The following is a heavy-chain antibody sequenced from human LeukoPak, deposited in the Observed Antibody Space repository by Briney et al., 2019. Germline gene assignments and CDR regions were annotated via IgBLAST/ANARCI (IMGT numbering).Heavy chain of an antibody. CDR2: ISWNSGSI. Sequence: PGGSLRLSCAASGFTFDDYAMHWVRHAPGKGLEWVSGISWNSGSIGYADSVKGRFTISRDNAKNSLYLQMNSLRAEDAALYYCAKDSCSSTSCYYYYGMDVWGQGTTVTVSS. J-gene: IGHJ6*02. D-gene: IGHD2-2*01. V-gene: IGHV3-9*01. CDR3: AKDSCSSTSCYYYYGMDV. CDR1: GFTFDDYA.